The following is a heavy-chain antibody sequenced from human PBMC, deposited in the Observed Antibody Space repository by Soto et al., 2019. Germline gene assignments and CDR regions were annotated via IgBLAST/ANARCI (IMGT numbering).Heavy chain of an antibody. CDR3: ARGIKRGAAQRKNWFDP. V-gene: IGHV4-34*01. CDR2: INHSGST. CDR1: GGSFSGYY. D-gene: IGHD6-6*01. J-gene: IGHJ5*02. Sequence: PSETLSLTCAVYGGSFSGYYWSWIRQPPGKGLEWIGEINHSGSTNYNPSLKSRVTISVDTSKNQFSLKLSSVTAADTAVYYCARGIKRGAAQRKNWFDPWGQGTLVTV.